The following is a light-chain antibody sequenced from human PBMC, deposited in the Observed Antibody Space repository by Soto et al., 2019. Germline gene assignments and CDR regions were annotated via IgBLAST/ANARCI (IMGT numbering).Light chain of an antibody. J-gene: IGLJ1*01. CDR3: CSYGGSSTRA. CDR1: SSDVGNYNL. CDR2: EVT. Sequence: QSALTQPASVSGSPGQSITISCTGTSSDVGNYNLVSWYQQHPGKAPKLMIYEVTQRPSGVSNRFSGSKSGNTASLTISGLQADDEADYYCCSYGGSSTRAFGSGTKLTVL. V-gene: IGLV2-23*02.